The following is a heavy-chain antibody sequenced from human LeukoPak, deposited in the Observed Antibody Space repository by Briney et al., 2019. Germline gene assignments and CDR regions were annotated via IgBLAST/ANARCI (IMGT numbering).Heavy chain of an antibody. V-gene: IGHV1-2*02. CDR3: ARQLVGSSSISFDL. D-gene: IGHD6-6*01. J-gene: IGHJ5*02. CDR1: GYTFTGYF. CDR2: INPNSGGT. Sequence: ASVKISCKASGYTFTGYFMHWVRQAPGQGLEWMGWINPNSGGTNSAQKFQGRVTMTRDTSISTAYMELSRLRSDDTAVYYCARQLVGSSSISFDLWGQGTLVTVSS.